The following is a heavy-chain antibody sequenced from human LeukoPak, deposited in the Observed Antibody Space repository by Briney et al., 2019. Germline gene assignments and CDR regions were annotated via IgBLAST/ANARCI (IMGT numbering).Heavy chain of an antibody. Sequence: SETLSLTCSVSGGSMSSSAYYWGWIRQPPGKGLEWIGSVDYNGGTYQNPSVSSRVTIKADTSRSQFSLKLSSVTAADTAVYYCASSWNLGIAAHPDYWGQGTLVTVSS. D-gene: IGHD6-6*01. CDR1: GGSMSSSAYY. CDR2: VDYNGGT. CDR3: ASSWNLGIAAHPDY. V-gene: IGHV4-39*01. J-gene: IGHJ4*02.